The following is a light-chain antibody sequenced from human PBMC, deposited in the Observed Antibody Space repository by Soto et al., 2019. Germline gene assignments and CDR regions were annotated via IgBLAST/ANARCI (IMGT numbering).Light chain of an antibody. CDR2: AAS. CDR3: KQSYSTLT. V-gene: IGKV1-39*01. J-gene: IGKJ4*01. Sequence: DIPMTQSPSSLSASVGDRVTITCRPSQSISSYLNWYQQKPGKAPKLLIYAASSLQSGVPSRFSGSGSGTDFALTISSLQPEDFATYYCKQSYSTLTCGGGTMLEIK. CDR1: QSISSY.